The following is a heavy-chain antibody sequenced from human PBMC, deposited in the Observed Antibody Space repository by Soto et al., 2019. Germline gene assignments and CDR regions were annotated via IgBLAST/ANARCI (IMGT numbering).Heavy chain of an antibody. D-gene: IGHD6-6*01. J-gene: IGHJ4*02. CDR1: GYIFTNFY. CDR3: TRGLASGDY. CDR2: INPNGGST. V-gene: IGHV1-46*03. Sequence: QVQLVQPGAEVKKPGASVKFSCKASGYIFTNFYIHWVRQAPGQGLAWLGIINPNGGSTNYAQNCQGRVTMTRDTSTSTGYMDRSSLRSEDTAVYYCTRGLASGDYWGQGTLITVSS.